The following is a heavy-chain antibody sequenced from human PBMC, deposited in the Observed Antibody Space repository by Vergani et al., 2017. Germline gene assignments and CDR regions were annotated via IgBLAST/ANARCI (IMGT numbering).Heavy chain of an antibody. CDR2: IIPIFGTA. D-gene: IGHD2-2*01. Sequence: QVQLVQSGAEVKKPGSSVKVSCKASGGTFSSYAISWVRQAPGQGLEWMGGIIPIFGTANYAQKFQGRVTITADESTSTAYMELSSLRSEDTAVYYCARAPVYCSSTSCFRHAFDIWGQGTMVTVSS. V-gene: IGHV1-69*13. J-gene: IGHJ3*02. CDR3: ARAPVYCSSTSCFRHAFDI. CDR1: GGTFSSYA.